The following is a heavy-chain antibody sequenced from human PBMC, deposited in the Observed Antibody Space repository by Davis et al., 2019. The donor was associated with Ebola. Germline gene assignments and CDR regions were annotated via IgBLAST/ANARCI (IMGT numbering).Heavy chain of an antibody. D-gene: IGHD3-22*01. CDR1: GFAFSNYA. J-gene: IGHJ4*02. V-gene: IGHV3-23*01. CDR3: AKSEANYYDGRPDY. Sequence: GESLKISCAASGFAFSNYAMSWVRQAPGKGLEWVSSVSVSAFMTYYADSVKGRFTISRDNSNNTLYLQMNSLRAEDTAVYYCAKSEANYYDGRPDYWGQGSLVTVSS. CDR2: VSVSAFMT.